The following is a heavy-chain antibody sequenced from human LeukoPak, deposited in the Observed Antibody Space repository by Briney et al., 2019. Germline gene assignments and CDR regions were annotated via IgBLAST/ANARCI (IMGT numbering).Heavy chain of an antibody. CDR2: INHSGST. CDR3: VRDSKAFNAFDI. D-gene: IGHD6-13*01. J-gene: IGHJ3*02. CDR1: GGSFSGYD. V-gene: IGHV4-34*01. Sequence: PSETLSLTCAVYGGSFSGYDWTWIRQPPGEGLEWIGEINHSGSTSYNPSLESRVTISVNKSKNQFSLKLSSVTAADTAVYYCVRDSKAFNAFDIWGQGTMVTVSS.